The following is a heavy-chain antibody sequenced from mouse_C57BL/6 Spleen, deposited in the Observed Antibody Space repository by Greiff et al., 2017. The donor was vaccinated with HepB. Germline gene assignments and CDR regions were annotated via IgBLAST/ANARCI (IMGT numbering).Heavy chain of an antibody. D-gene: IGHD2-5*01. Sequence: VHLVESGPGLVAPSQSLSITCTVSGFSLTSYGVHWVRQPPGKGLEWLVVIWSDGSTTYNSALKSRLSISKDNSKSQVFLKMNSLQTDDTAMYYCASHAYYSNSYYAMDYWGQGTSVTVSS. V-gene: IGHV2-6*03. CDR1: GFSLTSYG. CDR3: ASHAYYSNSYYAMDY. J-gene: IGHJ4*01. CDR2: IWSDGST.